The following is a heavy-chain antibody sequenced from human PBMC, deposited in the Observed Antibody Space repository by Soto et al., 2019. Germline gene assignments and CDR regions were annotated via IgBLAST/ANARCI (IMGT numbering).Heavy chain of an antibody. CDR3: ARDRVDYTSFHYGMDV. CDR1: GYTFTGYY. V-gene: IGHV1-2*02. D-gene: IGHD2-2*02. J-gene: IGHJ6*02. Sequence: ASVKVSCKASGYTFTGYYIHWVRQAPGQGVEWLGWINPNSGGTNYAQKFRDRVTMTRDTSISTAYMELSRLIYDDTAVYYCARDRVDYTSFHYGMDVWGQGTTVTV. CDR2: INPNSGGT.